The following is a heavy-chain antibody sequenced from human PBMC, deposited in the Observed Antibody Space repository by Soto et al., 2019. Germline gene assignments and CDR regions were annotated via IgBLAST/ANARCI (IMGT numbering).Heavy chain of an antibody. V-gene: IGHV1-69*01. Sequence: QVQLVQSGAEVRKPGSSVKVSCKASGGTFSRHAISWVRQAPGQGLEWMGGIIPIFGTANHAQKFQGRVTIIAEESTSTVYMELSSLRSEDKAMYYCARGWGYDSNDYYYAYWGQGTLVIVSS. CDR3: ARGWGYDSNDYYYAY. J-gene: IGHJ4*02. D-gene: IGHD3-22*01. CDR2: IIPIFGTA. CDR1: GGTFSRHA.